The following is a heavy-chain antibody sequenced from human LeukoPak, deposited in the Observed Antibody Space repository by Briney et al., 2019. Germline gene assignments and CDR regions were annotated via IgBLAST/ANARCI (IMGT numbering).Heavy chain of an antibody. CDR3: AMSNTVRRPFFDP. J-gene: IGHJ5*02. D-gene: IGHD4-11*01. CDR1: DDSVNTYY. Sequence: SETLSLTCIGSDDSVNTYYCSWIRQAPGKGLEWIGYIYNRGSTKYNPSLKSRATISLDTSKNQFSLKLTSVTAADTAVYYCAMSNTVRRPFFDPWGQGTLVTVSS. CDR2: IYNRGST. V-gene: IGHV4-59*02.